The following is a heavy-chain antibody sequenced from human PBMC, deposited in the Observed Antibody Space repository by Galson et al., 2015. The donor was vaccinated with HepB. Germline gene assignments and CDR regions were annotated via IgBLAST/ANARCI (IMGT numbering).Heavy chain of an antibody. Sequence: ETLSLTCAVYGGSFSGYYWSWIRQPPGKGLEWIGEINHSGSTNYNPSLMSRVTISVDTSKNQFSLKLSSVTAADTAVYYCARSITMIALDYWGQGTLVTVSS. CDR3: ARSITMIALDY. V-gene: IGHV4-34*01. CDR1: GGSFSGYY. J-gene: IGHJ4*02. CDR2: INHSGST. D-gene: IGHD3-22*01.